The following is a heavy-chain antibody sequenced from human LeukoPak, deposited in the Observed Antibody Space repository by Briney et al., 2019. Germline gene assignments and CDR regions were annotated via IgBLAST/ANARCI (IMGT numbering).Heavy chain of an antibody. CDR3: ARTSIAARVAFDI. CDR1: GGSFSGYY. D-gene: IGHD6-6*01. V-gene: IGHV4-59*01. Sequence: SETLSLTCAVYGGSFSGYYWSWIRQPPGKGLEWIGYIYYSGSTNYNPSLKSRVTISVDTSKNQFSLKLSSVTAADTAVYYCARTSIAARVAFDIWGQGTMVTVSS. J-gene: IGHJ3*02. CDR2: IYYSGST.